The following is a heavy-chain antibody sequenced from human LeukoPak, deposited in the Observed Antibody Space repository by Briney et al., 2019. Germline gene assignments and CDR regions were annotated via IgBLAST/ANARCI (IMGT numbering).Heavy chain of an antibody. D-gene: IGHD3-9*01. CDR2: ISAYNGNT. V-gene: IGHV1-18*01. CDR1: GYTFTSYG. CDR3: ARYYDILTGYSNFDY. J-gene: IGHJ4*02. Sequence: ASVKVSCKASGYTFTSYGISWVRQAPGQGLEWMGWISAYNGNTNYAQKLQGRVTMTTDTSTSTAYMELRSLRSDDTAAYYCARYYDILTGYSNFDYWGQGTLVTVSS.